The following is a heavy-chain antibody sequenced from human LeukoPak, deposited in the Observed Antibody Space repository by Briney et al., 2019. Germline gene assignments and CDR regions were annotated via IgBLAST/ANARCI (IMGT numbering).Heavy chain of an antibody. J-gene: IGHJ5*02. CDR1: GGSISSGGYY. CDR2: IYYSGST. V-gene: IGHV4-31*03. Sequence: SETLSLTCTVPGGSISSGGYYWSWIRQHPGKGLEWIGYIYYSGSTYYNPSLKSRVTISVDTSKNQFSLKLSSVTAADTAVYYCARSPLEATYGDYEGSWFDPWGQGTLVTVSS. D-gene: IGHD4-17*01. CDR3: ARSPLEATYGDYEGSWFDP.